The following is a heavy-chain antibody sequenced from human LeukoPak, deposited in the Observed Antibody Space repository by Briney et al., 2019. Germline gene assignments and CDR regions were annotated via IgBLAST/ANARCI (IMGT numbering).Heavy chain of an antibody. CDR3: AREKGYCSSTSCFVAFDI. CDR1: GGTFSSYT. D-gene: IGHD2-2*01. J-gene: IGHJ3*02. CDR2: IIPILGIA. V-gene: IGHV1-69*04. Sequence: SVKVSCKDSGGTFSSYTISWVRQAPGQGLEWMGRIIPILGIANYAQKFQGRVTITADKSTSTAYMELSSLRSEDTAVYYCAREKGYCSSTSCFVAFDIWGQGTMVTVSS.